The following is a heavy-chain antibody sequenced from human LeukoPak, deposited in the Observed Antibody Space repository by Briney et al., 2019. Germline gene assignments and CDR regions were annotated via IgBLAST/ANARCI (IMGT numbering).Heavy chain of an antibody. CDR1: GFSFRDTW. Sequence: GGPLRLSCAPSGFSFRDTWTHGVRQAPGKGLVWVSRIRSDGRDTRYAECVKGRFTISRDNAKNSLYLQLNSLRAEDKAVYYCARDPYSGTYSDYYYYYMDVWGKGTTVTVSS. CDR3: ARDPYSGTYSDYYYYYMDV. J-gene: IGHJ6*03. CDR2: IRSDGRDT. V-gene: IGHV3-74*01. D-gene: IGHD1-26*01.